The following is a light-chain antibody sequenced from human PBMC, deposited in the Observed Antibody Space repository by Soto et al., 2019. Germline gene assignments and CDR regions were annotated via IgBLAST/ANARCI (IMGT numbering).Light chain of an antibody. Sequence: DIQMTQSPSSLSASFGDRVTLTCRASQSIDTYLNWYQQKPGTAPKLLMYAASTLHSGVPSRFSGSGSGTDFTLPISRLQREDFVSYFCQQSHSTPYTCGQGTKLEI. CDR3: QQSHSTPYT. J-gene: IGKJ2*01. CDR1: QSIDTY. CDR2: AAS. V-gene: IGKV1-39*01.